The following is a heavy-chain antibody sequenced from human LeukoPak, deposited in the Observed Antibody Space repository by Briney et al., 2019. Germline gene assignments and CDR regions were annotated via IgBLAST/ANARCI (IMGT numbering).Heavy chain of an antibody. V-gene: IGHV3-21*01. J-gene: IGHJ4*02. CDR3: VVSSYSSTWYLDS. CDR1: GVIFSTHS. CDR2: VSTESEYM. Sequence: GGSLRLSCGVSGVIFSTHSMNWVRQAPGKGPEWVATVSTESEYMYYGDSVRGRFTISRDDARNSLYLQMNRLRVEDTALYYCVVSSYSSTWYLDSWGQGTLVTVSS. D-gene: IGHD6-13*01.